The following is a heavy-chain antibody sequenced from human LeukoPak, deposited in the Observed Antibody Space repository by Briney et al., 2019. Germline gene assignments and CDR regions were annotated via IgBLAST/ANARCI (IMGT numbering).Heavy chain of an antibody. Sequence: ASVKVSCKASGYTFTGYYMHWVRQPPGQGLGWMGWINPNNGGTNYAQKFQGRVTMTRDTSISTVYMELSRPRSDDTAVYYCASRGYYYMDVWGKGTTVTVSS. J-gene: IGHJ6*03. CDR1: GYTFTGYY. CDR2: INPNNGGT. D-gene: IGHD3-10*01. V-gene: IGHV1-2*02. CDR3: ASRGYYYMDV.